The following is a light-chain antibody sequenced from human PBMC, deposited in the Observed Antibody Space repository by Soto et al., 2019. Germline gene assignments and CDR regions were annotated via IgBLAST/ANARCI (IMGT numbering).Light chain of an antibody. CDR2: AAS. V-gene: IGKV1-39*01. J-gene: IGKJ2*01. CDR1: QSISSS. Sequence: DIQMTQSPSSLSASVGDRVTITCRASQSISSSLNWHQQKPGKAPKLLIYAASSLLSGVPSRFSGSGSGTDFTLTISSLQPEDFATYYCQQSYSAPNTFGQGTKLEIK. CDR3: QQSYSAPNT.